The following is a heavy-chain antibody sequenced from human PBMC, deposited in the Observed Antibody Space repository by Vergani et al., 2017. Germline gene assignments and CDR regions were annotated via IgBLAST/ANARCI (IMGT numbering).Heavy chain of an antibody. CDR2: IYYSGST. Sequence: QLQLQESGPGLVKPSETLSLTCTVSGGSISSSSYYWGWIRQPPGKGLEWIGSIYYSGSTYYNPSLKSRVTISVDTSKNQFSLKLSSVTAADTAVYYCARDNLYSRPGRYYYYYMDVWGKGTTVTVSS. D-gene: IGHD3-10*01. J-gene: IGHJ6*03. CDR3: ARDNLYSRPGRYYYYYMDV. CDR1: GGSISSSSYY. V-gene: IGHV4-39*07.